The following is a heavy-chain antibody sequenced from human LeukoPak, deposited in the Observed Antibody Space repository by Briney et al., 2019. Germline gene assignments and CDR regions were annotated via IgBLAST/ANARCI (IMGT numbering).Heavy chain of an antibody. Sequence: GGSLRLSCAASGFTFSSYAMHWVRQAPGKGLEWVGRIKSKTDGGTTDYAAPVKGRFTISRGDSKNTLYLQMNSLKTEDTAVYYCTTDQGYGYGDYEFSYWGQGTLVTVSS. V-gene: IGHV3-15*01. D-gene: IGHD4-17*01. CDR1: GFTFSSYA. J-gene: IGHJ4*02. CDR2: IKSKTDGGTT. CDR3: TTDQGYGYGDYEFSY.